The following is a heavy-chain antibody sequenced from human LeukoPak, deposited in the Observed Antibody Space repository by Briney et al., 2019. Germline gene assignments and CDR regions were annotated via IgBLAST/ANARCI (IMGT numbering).Heavy chain of an antibody. CDR2: INHNSGGT. Sequence: GASVKVSCKASGYTFTGYYMHWVRQAPGQGLEWMGRINHNSGGTNYAQKFQGRVTMTRDTSISTAYMELSGLRSDDTAVYYCARVRYCSSTSCYIDEYFQHWGQGTLVTVSS. D-gene: IGHD2-2*01. J-gene: IGHJ1*01. CDR3: ARVRYCSSTSCYIDEYFQH. CDR1: GYTFTGYY. V-gene: IGHV1-2*06.